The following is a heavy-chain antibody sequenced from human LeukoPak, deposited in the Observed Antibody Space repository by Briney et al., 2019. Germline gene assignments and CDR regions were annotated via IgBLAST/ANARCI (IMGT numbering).Heavy chain of an antibody. CDR3: ARLSDCSGGSCYLTPDY. V-gene: IGHV4-34*01. CDR2: INHSGST. CDR1: GGSFSGYY. Sequence: PSETLSLTCAVYGGSFSGYYWSWIRQPPGKGLEWIGEINHSGSTNYNPSLKSRVTISVDTSKNQFSLKLSSVTAADTAVYYCARLSDCSGGSCYLTPDYWGQGTLVTVSS. D-gene: IGHD2-15*01. J-gene: IGHJ4*02.